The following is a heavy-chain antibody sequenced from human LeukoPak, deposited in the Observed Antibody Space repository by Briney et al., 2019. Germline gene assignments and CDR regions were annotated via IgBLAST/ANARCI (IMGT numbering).Heavy chain of an antibody. CDR1: GGSISYYY. J-gene: IGHJ4*02. Sequence: SETLSLTCTVSGGSISYYYWSWIRQSPGKGLEGIGYIYYNGSTNYNPSLKSRVTMSVDMSKNQFSLKLSSVTAADTAIYYCARKGGHFDYWGQGTLVTVSS. CDR3: ARKGGHFDY. D-gene: IGHD2-15*01. CDR2: IYYNGST. V-gene: IGHV4-59*01.